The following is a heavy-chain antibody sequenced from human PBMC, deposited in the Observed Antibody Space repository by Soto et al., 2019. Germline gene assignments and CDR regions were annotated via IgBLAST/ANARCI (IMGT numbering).Heavy chain of an antibody. V-gene: IGHV3-23*01. CDR3: AKEGSTSYAFFDY. CDR1: GFPFSTYA. D-gene: IGHD6-6*01. CDR2: IGGSDGST. Sequence: SGGSLRLSCAASGFPFSTYAMSWVRQAPGKGLEWVSAIGGSDGSTHYADSVKGRLTISRDNSRNTLYLQINSLRAEDTAVYYCAKEGSTSYAFFDYWGRGTLVTVSS. J-gene: IGHJ4*02.